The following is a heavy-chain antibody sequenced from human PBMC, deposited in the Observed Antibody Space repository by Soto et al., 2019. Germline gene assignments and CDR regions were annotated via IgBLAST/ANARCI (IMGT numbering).Heavy chain of an antibody. D-gene: IGHD3-10*01. CDR3: ARDSLSGGTPGRSYGMDV. J-gene: IGHJ6*02. Sequence: ASVKVSCKASGYTFTKYCISWVRQSTGQGLEWMGWISGYNGNTNYAQKYQGRITMTIDTSTTTAYMELGSLTSDDTAVYFCARDSLSGGTPGRSYGMDVWGQGTTVTVSS. CDR1: GYTFTKYC. V-gene: IGHV1-18*01. CDR2: ISGYNGNT.